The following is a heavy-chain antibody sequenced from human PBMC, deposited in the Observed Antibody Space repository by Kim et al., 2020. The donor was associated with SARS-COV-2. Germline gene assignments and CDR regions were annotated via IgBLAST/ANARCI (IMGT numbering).Heavy chain of an antibody. J-gene: IGHJ4*02. Sequence: YHDSSVSVKSRKTIKPDTTKNQFSLQLNSVTPEDTAVYYCARDSVRHFDYWGQGTLVTVSS. V-gene: IGHV6-1*01. CDR3: ARDSVRHFDY. D-gene: IGHD6-6*01. CDR2: YH.